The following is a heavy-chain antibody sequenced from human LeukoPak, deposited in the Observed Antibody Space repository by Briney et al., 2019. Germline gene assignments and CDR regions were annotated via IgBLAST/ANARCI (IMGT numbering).Heavy chain of an antibody. Sequence: GGSLRLSCAASGFTFSSYGMHWVRQAPGKGLEWVAFIRYDGSNKYYADSVKGRFTISRDNSKNSLYLQMNSLTAEDTALYYCARLSTAVAGGDYWGQGTLVTVSS. CDR3: ARLSTAVAGGDY. CDR2: IRYDGSNK. V-gene: IGHV3-30*02. CDR1: GFTFSSYG. J-gene: IGHJ4*02. D-gene: IGHD6-19*01.